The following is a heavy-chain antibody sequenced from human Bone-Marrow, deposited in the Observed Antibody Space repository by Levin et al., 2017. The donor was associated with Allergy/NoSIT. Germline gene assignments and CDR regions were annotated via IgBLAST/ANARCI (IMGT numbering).Heavy chain of an antibody. Sequence: PGGSLRLSCAASGFTFSNYWMTWVRQAPGKGLEWVANIKQDESEKYYVDSVKGRFTISRDNAKNSLYLQMNSLRAEDTALYYCARVQVEPSQYCSTTNCPASYGLDVWGQGTTVTVSS. CDR3: ARVQVEPSQYCSTTNCPASYGLDV. CDR2: IKQDESEK. CDR1: GFTFSNYW. D-gene: IGHD2-2*01. V-gene: IGHV3-7*01. J-gene: IGHJ6*02.